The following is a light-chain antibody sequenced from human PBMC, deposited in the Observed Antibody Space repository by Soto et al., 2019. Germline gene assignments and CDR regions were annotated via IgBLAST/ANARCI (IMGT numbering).Light chain of an antibody. CDR3: QQRSDWPPD. Sequence: EIVLTQSPATLSLSPGERATLSCRASQSVSGYLAWYQQKPGQAPRLLIFDASNRAAGVPARFSGSGSGTDFTLTIISLEPEDFAVYYCQQRSDWPPDFGPGTKVDI. J-gene: IGKJ3*01. CDR1: QSVSGY. V-gene: IGKV3-11*01. CDR2: DAS.